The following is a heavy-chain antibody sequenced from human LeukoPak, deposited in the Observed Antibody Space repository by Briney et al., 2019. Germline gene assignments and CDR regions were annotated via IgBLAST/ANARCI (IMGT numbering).Heavy chain of an antibody. D-gene: IGHD1-26*01. CDR2: INHSGGT. CDR3: ARGGWELPEGYLDY. J-gene: IGHJ4*01. Sequence: SETLSLTCAVYGGSFSGYYWSWIRQRPGKGLERIGEINHSGGTSYNPSLKSRVTMSVDTSKNQFSLRLISVTVADTALYYCARGGWELPEGYLDYWGQEPWSPSPQ. V-gene: IGHV4-34*01. CDR1: GGSFSGYY.